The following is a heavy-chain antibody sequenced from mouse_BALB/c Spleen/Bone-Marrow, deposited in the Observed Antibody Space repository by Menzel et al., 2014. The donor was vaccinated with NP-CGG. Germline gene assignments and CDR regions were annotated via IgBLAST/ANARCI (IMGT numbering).Heavy chain of an antibody. CDR1: GYSFTGYY. J-gene: IGHJ4*01. Sequence: LVKTGASVKISCKASGYSFTGYYMHWVKQSHGKSLEWIGYISCYNGATSYNQKFKGKATFTVDTSSSTAYMQFNSLTSEDAAVYYWARKKYGLLYAMDYWGQGTSATVSS. CDR3: ARKKYGLLYAMDY. CDR2: ISCYNGAT. V-gene: IGHV1S34*01. D-gene: IGHD2-10*02.